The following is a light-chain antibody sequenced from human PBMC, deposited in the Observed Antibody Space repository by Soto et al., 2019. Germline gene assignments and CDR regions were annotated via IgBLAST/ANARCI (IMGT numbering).Light chain of an antibody. CDR1: QSLRSS. V-gene: IGKV3-15*01. J-gene: IGKJ1*01. CDR2: DAS. Sequence: ETIMTQSPDTQSVSLGERATLSCRASQSLRSSLAWYQQKPGQAPRLLIYDASTRATGIPARFSGSGSGTDFTLTISGLQSEDFAVYYCQQYNNWPQTFGQGTKVDI. CDR3: QQYNNWPQT.